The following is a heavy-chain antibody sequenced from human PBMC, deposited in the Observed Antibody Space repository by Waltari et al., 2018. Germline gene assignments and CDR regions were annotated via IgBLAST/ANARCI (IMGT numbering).Heavy chain of an antibody. Sequence: QVQLQESGPGLVKPSETLSLTCGVPGYSISSGYYWRWIRQTPGKELEWIGSIYEGGNTFYKPSLKSRVTISVDTSKNQFSLILRSVTATDTAVYYCARQFPELYRGYIGYDYFDSWGQGTLVTVSS. D-gene: IGHD5-12*01. J-gene: IGHJ4*02. CDR2: IYEGGNT. CDR1: GYSISSGYY. V-gene: IGHV4-38-2*01. CDR3: ARQFPELYRGYIGYDYFDS.